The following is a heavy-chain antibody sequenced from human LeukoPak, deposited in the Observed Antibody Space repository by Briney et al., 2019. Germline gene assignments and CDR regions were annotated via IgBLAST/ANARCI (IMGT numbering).Heavy chain of an antibody. J-gene: IGHJ4*02. D-gene: IGHD6-19*01. CDR3: ARDPKWGIAVAGTSGFDY. Sequence: ASVKVSCKASGYTFTGYYMHWVRQAPGQGLEWMGWINPNSGGINYAQKFQGRVTMTRDTSISTAYMELSRLRSDDTAVYYCARDPKWGIAVAGTSGFDYWGQGTLVTVSS. CDR1: GYTFTGYY. CDR2: INPNSGGI. V-gene: IGHV1-2*02.